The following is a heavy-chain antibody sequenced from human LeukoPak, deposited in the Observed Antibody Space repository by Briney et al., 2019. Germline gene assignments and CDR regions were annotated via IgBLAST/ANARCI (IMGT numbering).Heavy chain of an antibody. CDR3: ARDYDFWGNNWFDP. V-gene: IGHV3-66*01. CDR2: IYSGGTT. J-gene: IGHJ5*02. CDR1: GFTVSSSY. D-gene: IGHD3/OR15-3a*01. Sequence: GGSLRLSCTGSGFTVSSSYMSWVRQAPGKGLEWVSVIYSGGTTDYADSVKGRFTISRDNSKNTLYLQMNSLRAEDTAVYYCARDYDFWGNNWFDPWGQGTLVTVSS.